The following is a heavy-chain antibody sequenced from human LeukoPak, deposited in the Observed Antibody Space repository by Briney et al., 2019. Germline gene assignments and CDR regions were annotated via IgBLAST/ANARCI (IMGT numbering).Heavy chain of an antibody. CDR3: ARDQNGGKGIFDY. D-gene: IGHD4-23*01. J-gene: IGHJ4*02. Sequence: SETLSLTCTVSGGSISSSSCYWGWIRQPPGKGLEWIGSIYYSGSTYYNPSLKSRVTISVDTSKNQFSLKLSSVTAADTAVYYCARDQNGGKGIFDYWGQGTLVTVSS. CDR1: GGSISSSSCY. CDR2: IYYSGST. V-gene: IGHV4-39*02.